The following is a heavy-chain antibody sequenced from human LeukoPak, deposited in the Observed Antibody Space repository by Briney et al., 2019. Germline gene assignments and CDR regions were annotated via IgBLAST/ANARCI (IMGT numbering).Heavy chain of an antibody. Sequence: GGSLRLSCAASGFTVSSNYMSWVRQAPGKGLEWVSVIYSGGSTYYADSVKGRFTISRDNSKNTLYLQMHSLRADDTAVYYCAKDRNSLIAVAADYWGQGTLVTVSS. CDR2: IYSGGST. D-gene: IGHD6-13*01. V-gene: IGHV3-53*01. J-gene: IGHJ4*02. CDR3: AKDRNSLIAVAADY. CDR1: GFTVSSNY.